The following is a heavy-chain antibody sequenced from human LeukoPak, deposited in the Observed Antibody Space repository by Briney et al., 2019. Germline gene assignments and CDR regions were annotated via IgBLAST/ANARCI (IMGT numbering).Heavy chain of an antibody. CDR3: ARVFLTAD. Sequence: GGSLRLSCAASGFTVSNNYMSWVCQAPGKGLEWVSVIYSGGSTYYVDSVKGRFTISRDNSKNMLYLQMNSLRAEDTAVYYCARVFLTADWGQGTMVTVSS. J-gene: IGHJ3*01. CDR2: IYSGGST. CDR1: GFTVSNNY. V-gene: IGHV3-53*01. D-gene: IGHD2-21*02.